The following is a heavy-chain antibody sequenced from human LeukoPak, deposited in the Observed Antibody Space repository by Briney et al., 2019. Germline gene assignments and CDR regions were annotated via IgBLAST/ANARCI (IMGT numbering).Heavy chain of an antibody. Sequence: GGSLRLSCAASGFTFSRYWMHWVRQAPGKGLVWVSRINSDGSSTSYADSVKGRFTISRDNAKNTLYLQTISLRAEDTAVYYCARAYSDSSGYYPPYFDYWGQGTLVTVSS. D-gene: IGHD3-22*01. CDR3: ARAYSDSSGYYPPYFDY. CDR2: INSDGSST. CDR1: GFTFSRYW. J-gene: IGHJ4*02. V-gene: IGHV3-74*01.